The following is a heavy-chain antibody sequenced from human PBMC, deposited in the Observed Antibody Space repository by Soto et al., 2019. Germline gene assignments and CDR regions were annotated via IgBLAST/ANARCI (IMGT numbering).Heavy chain of an antibody. CDR1: GFTFSSYA. V-gene: IGHV3-23*01. CDR2: ISGSGGST. J-gene: IGHJ5*02. D-gene: IGHD3-22*01. Sequence: VQLLESGGGLVQPGGSLRLSCAASGFTFSSYAMSWVRQAPGKGLEWVSAISGSGGSTYYADSVKGRFTISRDNSKNTLYLQMNSLRAEDTAVYYCAKDRSGSGYYPNWFDPWGQGTLVTVSS. CDR3: AKDRSGSGYYPNWFDP.